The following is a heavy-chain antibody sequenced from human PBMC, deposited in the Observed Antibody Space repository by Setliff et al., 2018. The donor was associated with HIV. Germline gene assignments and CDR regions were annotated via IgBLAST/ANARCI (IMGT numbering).Heavy chain of an antibody. J-gene: IGHJ4*02. CDR3: AGTMLRGVLALDS. CDR1: GGSIISGSYY. Sequence: TSETLSLTCTVSGGSIISGSYYWSWIRQPAGKALEWIGRIYTSGSTNYNPSLESRVSISLDTSKNQFSLKLTSVTAADTAVYYCAGTMLRGVLALDSWGQGTVVTVSS. D-gene: IGHD3-10*01. V-gene: IGHV4-61*02. CDR2: IYTSGST.